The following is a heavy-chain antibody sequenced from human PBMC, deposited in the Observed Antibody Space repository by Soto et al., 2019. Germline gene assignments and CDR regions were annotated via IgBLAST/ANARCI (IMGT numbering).Heavy chain of an antibody. CDR2: ISSGGSFI. Sequence: ESGGGLVKPGGSLRLSCAASGFTFSDYYMSWIRQAPGKGLEYISYISSGGSFIYYADSVKGRFTISRDTAKTSLYLQMNSLRAEDTALYYCARHRYYEGSVPGYGMDVWGQGTTVTVSS. D-gene: IGHD3-16*01. V-gene: IGHV3-11*01. J-gene: IGHJ6*02. CDR3: ARHRYYEGSVPGYGMDV. CDR1: GFTFSDYY.